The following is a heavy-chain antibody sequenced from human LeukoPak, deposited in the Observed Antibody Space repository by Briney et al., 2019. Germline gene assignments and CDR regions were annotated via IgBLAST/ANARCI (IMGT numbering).Heavy chain of an antibody. CDR3: ARGGAPGYSYGYPGDY. CDR1: GFTFSSYD. J-gene: IGHJ4*02. V-gene: IGHV3-13*01. D-gene: IGHD5-18*01. CDR2: IGTAGDT. Sequence: PGGSLRLSCAASGFTFSSYDMHWVRPATGKGLEWVSAIGTAGDTYYPGSVKGRFTISRENAKNSLYLQMNSLRAGDTAVYYCARGGAPGYSYGYPGDYWGQGTLVTVSS.